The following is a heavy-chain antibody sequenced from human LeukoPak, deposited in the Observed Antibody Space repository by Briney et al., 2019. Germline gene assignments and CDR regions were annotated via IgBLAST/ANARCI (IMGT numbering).Heavy chain of an antibody. CDR2: IWYDGSNK. J-gene: IGHJ4*02. Sequence: GGSLRLSCAASGFTFSSYGMHWVRQAPGKGLEWVAVIWYDGSNKYYADSVKGRFTISRDNSKNTLYLQMNSLRAGDTAVYYCARVALSGSYHFDYWGQGTLVTVSS. CDR1: GFTFSSYG. D-gene: IGHD3-16*02. CDR3: ARVALSGSYHFDY. V-gene: IGHV3-33*01.